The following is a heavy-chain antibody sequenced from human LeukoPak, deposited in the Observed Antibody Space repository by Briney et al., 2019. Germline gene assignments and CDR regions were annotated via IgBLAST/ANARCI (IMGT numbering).Heavy chain of an antibody. J-gene: IGHJ1*01. CDR3: ATSIVGLTYDEHFQH. CDR1: GFTVSSNY. D-gene: IGHD1-26*01. V-gene: IGHV3-53*01. CDR2: IYSGGST. Sequence: GGSLRLSCAASGFTVSSNYMSWVRQAPGKGLEWVSVIYSGGSTYYADSVKGRFAISRDNSKNTLYLQMNSLRAEDTAVYYCATSIVGLTYDEHFQHWGQGTLVTVSS.